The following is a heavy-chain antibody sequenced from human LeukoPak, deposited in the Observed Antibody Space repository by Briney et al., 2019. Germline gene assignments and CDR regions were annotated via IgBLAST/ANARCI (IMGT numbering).Heavy chain of an antibody. D-gene: IGHD3-9*01. CDR3: TTWKYYDILTGLNWFDP. CDR2: MKRKTDGGTT. J-gene: IGHJ5*02. Sequence: MKRKTDGGTTDYAAPVKGRSTISRDDSKNTLYLQMNSLKAEDTAVYYCTTWKYYDILTGLNWFDPWGQGTLVTVSS. V-gene: IGHV3-15*01.